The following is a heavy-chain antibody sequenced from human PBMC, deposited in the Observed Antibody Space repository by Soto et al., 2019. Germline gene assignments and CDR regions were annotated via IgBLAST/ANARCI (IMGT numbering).Heavy chain of an antibody. CDR3: AKDGLRFLEWLYYFDY. Sequence: LRLSCAASGFTFSSYAMSWVRQAPGKGLEWVSAISGSGGSTYYADSVKGRFTISRDNSKNTLYLQMNSLRAEDTAVYYCAKDGLRFLEWLYYFDYWGQGTLVTVSS. V-gene: IGHV3-23*01. D-gene: IGHD3-3*01. J-gene: IGHJ4*02. CDR1: GFTFSSYA. CDR2: ISGSGGST.